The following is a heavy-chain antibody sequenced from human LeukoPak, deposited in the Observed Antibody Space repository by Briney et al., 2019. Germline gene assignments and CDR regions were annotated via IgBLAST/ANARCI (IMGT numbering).Heavy chain of an antibody. D-gene: IGHD3-10*01. V-gene: IGHV3-30*03. J-gene: IGHJ4*01. CDR2: ISYDGIYK. Sequence: PGRSLRLSCAASGFTFSSYGMHWVRQAPGKGLEWVAYISYDGIYKNYTDSVKGRFTIARDNSKTTLYLQMISLRPEDTAMYYCARDFYVGSKSYYIGYWGHGTLVTVSS. CDR1: GFTFSSYG. CDR3: ARDFYVGSKSYYIGY.